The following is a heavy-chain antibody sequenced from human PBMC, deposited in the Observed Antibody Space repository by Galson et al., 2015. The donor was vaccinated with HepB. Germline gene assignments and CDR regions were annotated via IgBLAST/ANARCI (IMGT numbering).Heavy chain of an antibody. Sequence: SLRLSCAASGFTFDDYAMHWVRQAPGKGLEWVSGISWNSGSIGYADSVKGRFTISRDNAKNSLYLQMNSLRAEDTALYYCAKDIGCSKTYYYYMDVWGKGTTVTVSS. V-gene: IGHV3-9*01. CDR1: GFTFDDYA. CDR3: AKDIGCSKTYYYYMDV. D-gene: IGHD4-11*01. J-gene: IGHJ6*03. CDR2: ISWNSGSI.